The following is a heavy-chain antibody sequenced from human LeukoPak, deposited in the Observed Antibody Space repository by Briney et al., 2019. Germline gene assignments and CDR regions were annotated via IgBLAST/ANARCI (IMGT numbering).Heavy chain of an antibody. D-gene: IGHD2-15*01. CDR1: GGSISGYF. J-gene: IGHJ4*02. V-gene: IGHV4-59*08. CDR2: IYKTGGT. CDR3: ARHRSSGPYCSGGSCYNDY. Sequence: PSETLSLTCSVSGGSISGYFWSWIRQPPGKGLEWIGFIYKTGGTDYNPSLRSRATISVDTSKNQFSLKLSSVTAADTAVYYCARHRSSGPYCSGGSCYNDYWGQGTLVTVSS.